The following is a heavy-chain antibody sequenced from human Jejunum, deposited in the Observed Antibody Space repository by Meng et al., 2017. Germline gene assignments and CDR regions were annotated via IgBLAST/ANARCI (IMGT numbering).Heavy chain of an antibody. Sequence: QVQLVQSGSELKTPGASVKVSCKSSGYTFSGPSINWIRQAPGQGLEWMGWINTNTGNPTYAQAFTGRFVFSLDTSVTTTYLQISSLEAEDTAVYFCARDAASIQFDFWGQGTLVIVSS. CDR1: GYTFSGPS. J-gene: IGHJ4*02. D-gene: IGHD5-12*01. CDR2: INTNTGNP. V-gene: IGHV7-4-1*02. CDR3: ARDAASIQFDF.